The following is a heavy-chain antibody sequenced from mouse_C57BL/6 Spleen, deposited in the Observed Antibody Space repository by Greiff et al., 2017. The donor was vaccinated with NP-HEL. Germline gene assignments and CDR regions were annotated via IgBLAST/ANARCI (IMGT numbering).Heavy chain of an antibody. Sequence: QVQLKQSGAELARPGASVKMSCKASGYTFTSYTMHWVKQRPGQGLEWIGYINPSSGYTKYNQKFKDKATLTADKSSSTAYMQLRSLTSEDSAVYYCARGDDYDWAWFAYWGQGTLVTVSA. D-gene: IGHD2-4*01. J-gene: IGHJ3*01. CDR2: INPSSGYT. CDR3: ARGDDYDWAWFAY. CDR1: GYTFTSYT. V-gene: IGHV1-4*01.